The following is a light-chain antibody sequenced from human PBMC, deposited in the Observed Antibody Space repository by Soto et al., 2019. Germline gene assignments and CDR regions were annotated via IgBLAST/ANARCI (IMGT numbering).Light chain of an antibody. CDR2: GAS. V-gene: IGKV3-20*01. CDR1: QSVSSND. CDR3: KQYGSAET. J-gene: IGKJ2*01. Sequence: EIVLTQSPGTLSLSPGERATLSCRTSQSVSSNDLAWYQQKPGQAPRLLIYGASNRAIGIPDRFSGSGSGTDFTLTINRMEPEDVAVYYCKQYGSAETLGQGTKLQIK.